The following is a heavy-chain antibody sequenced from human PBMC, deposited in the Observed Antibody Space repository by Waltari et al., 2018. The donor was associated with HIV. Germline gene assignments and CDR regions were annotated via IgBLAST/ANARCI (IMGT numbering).Heavy chain of an antibody. J-gene: IGHJ6*02. CDR3: ERDQRGDYNFCSLPNHNYGMDV. Sequence: LQLQESGLGLVKTSETLSLTCTVSDGSISSSKYYWGWVRQSPGKGLEWLGNVFNKGETNYEPSLEGRVAITVDTSANQFFLTLYSVTGADTATYYCERDQRGDYNFCSLPNHNYGMDVCGRGITVSVSS. CDR2: VFNKGET. CDR1: DGSISSSKYY. V-gene: IGHV4-39*07. D-gene: IGHD3-3*01.